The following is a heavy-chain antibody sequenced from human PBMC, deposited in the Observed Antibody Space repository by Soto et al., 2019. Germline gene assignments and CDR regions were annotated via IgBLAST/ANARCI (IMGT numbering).Heavy chain of an antibody. J-gene: IGHJ4*02. CDR3: GRSLGTTRIDY. D-gene: IGHD1-26*01. V-gene: IGHV3-11*01. Sequence: QVQLVESGGGLVKPGGSLRLSCAASGFTFNDYYMTWIRQAPGKGLEWVSYIGSRGSPMFYAESVKGRFTISGDNDRNTVYLQMNRMRDADTAIYYCGRSLGTTRIDYWGQGNLVTGSS. CDR2: IGSRGSPM. CDR1: GFTFNDYY.